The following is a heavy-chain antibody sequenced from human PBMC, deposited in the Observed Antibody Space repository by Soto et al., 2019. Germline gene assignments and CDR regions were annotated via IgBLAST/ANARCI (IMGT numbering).Heavy chain of an antibody. CDR1: GGTFSSYA. D-gene: IGHD3-22*01. CDR2: IIPIFGTA. Sequence: GASVKVSCKASGGTFSSYAISWVRQAPGQGLEWMGGIIPIFGTANYAQKFQGRVTITADESTSTAYMELSSLRSEDTAVYYCARAYDSSGYYEGPLDYWGQGTLVTVSS. J-gene: IGHJ4*02. V-gene: IGHV1-69*13. CDR3: ARAYDSSGYYEGPLDY.